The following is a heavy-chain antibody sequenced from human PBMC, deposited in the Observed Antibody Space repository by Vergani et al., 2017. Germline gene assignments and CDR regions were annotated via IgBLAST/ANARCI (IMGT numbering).Heavy chain of an antibody. V-gene: IGHV4-61*02. CDR1: GASMSSVGYY. CDR3: ARGGRAAGYSGPDS. D-gene: IGHD6-13*01. J-gene: IGHJ4*02. CDR2: ILGSGTA. Sequence: QVQLQESGPGLVKPSQTLSLTCTVSGASMSSVGYYWTWIRQSAGKRLEWIGDILGSGTANYNPSFQVRVSMSVATSMNQFSLTLSAVNATDTAVYYCARGGRAAGYSGPDSWGQGTRVTVSS.